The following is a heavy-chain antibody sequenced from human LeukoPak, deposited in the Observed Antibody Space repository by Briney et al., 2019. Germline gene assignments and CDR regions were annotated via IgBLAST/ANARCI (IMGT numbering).Heavy chain of an antibody. CDR3: ARDRGWGYGYFDY. Sequence: PSETLSLTCTVSNYSISSGYYWGWIRQPPGKGLEWIGYIYYSGSTNYNPSLKSRVTISVDTSKNQFSLKLSSVTAADTAVYYCARDRGWGYGYFDYWGQGTLVTVSS. D-gene: IGHD7-27*01. CDR2: IYYSGST. CDR1: NYSISSGYY. J-gene: IGHJ4*02. V-gene: IGHV4-38-2*02.